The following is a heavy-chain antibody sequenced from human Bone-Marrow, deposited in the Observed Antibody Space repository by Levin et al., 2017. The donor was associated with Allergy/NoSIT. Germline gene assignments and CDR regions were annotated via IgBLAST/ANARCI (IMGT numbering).Heavy chain of an antibody. CDR3: ARGKSKKNDF. CDR2: TYYGSKWFN. Sequence: LRLSCAISGDSVSSNSATWNWIRRSPSRGLEWLGRTYYGSKWFNDYAESVKSRIAITPDTSKNQFSLQLNSVTPEDTAVYYCARGKSKKNDFWGRGTLVTVSS. CDR1: GDSVSSNSAT. J-gene: IGHJ4*02. V-gene: IGHV6-1*01.